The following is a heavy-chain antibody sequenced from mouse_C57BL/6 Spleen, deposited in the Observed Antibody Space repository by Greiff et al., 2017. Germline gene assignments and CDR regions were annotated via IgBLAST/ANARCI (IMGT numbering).Heavy chain of an antibody. J-gene: IGHJ2*01. CDR1: GFTFSDYG. V-gene: IGHV5-17*01. CDR2: ISSGSSTI. Sequence: EVQLVESGGGLVKPGGSLKLSCAASGFTFSDYGMHWVRQAPEKGLEWVAYISSGSSTIYYADTVKGRFTISRDNAKNTLFLQMTSLRSEDTAMYYCAMPFITTVYYFDYCGQGTTLTVSS. D-gene: IGHD1-1*01. CDR3: AMPFITTVYYFDY.